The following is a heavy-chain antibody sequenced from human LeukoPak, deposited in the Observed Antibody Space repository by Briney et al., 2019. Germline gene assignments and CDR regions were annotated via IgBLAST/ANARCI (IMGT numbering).Heavy chain of an antibody. Sequence: PGRSLRLSCAASGFTFSSYGMHWVRQAPGKGLEWVAVISHDGSNKYYADSVKGRFTISRDNSKNTLYLQMNSLRAEDTAVYYCVSGDSSGYYYFDYWGQGTLVTVSS. J-gene: IGHJ4*02. D-gene: IGHD3-22*01. CDR1: GFTFSSYG. V-gene: IGHV3-30*03. CDR3: VSGDSSGYYYFDY. CDR2: ISHDGSNK.